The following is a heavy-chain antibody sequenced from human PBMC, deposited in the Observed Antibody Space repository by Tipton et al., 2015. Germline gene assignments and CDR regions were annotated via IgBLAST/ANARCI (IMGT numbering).Heavy chain of an antibody. V-gene: IGHV3-72*01. Sequence: GSLRLSCAASGFMFSNHYMDWVRQAPGKGLEWVGLIRNRGESYTTEHAASVQGRFTISRDDSKNSLYLQMNSLKIEDSAVYYCADVGSASFHVWGQGTMVTVPS. CDR3: ADVGSASFHV. J-gene: IGHJ3*01. CDR1: GFMFSNHY. D-gene: IGHD3-10*01. CDR2: IRNRGESYTT.